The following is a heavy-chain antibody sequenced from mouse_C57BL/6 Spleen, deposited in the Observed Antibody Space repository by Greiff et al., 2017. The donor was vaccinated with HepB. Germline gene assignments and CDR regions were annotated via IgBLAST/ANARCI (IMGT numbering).Heavy chain of an antibody. CDR2: ISSGGSYT. D-gene: IGHD2-2*01. CDR1: GFTFSSYG. J-gene: IGHJ1*03. Sequence: VQLKQSGGDLVKPGGSLKLSCAASGFTFSSYGMSWVRQTPDKRLEWVATISSGGSYTYYPDSVKGRFTISRDNAKNTLYLQMSSLKSEDTAMYYCARHENGYNNLYFDVWGTGTTVTVSS. CDR3: ARHENGYNNLYFDV. V-gene: IGHV5-6*01.